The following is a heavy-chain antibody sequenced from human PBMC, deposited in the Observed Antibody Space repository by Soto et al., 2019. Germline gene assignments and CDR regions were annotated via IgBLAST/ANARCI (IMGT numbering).Heavy chain of an antibody. V-gene: IGHV3-48*02. CDR1: GFPFRSYS. CDR3: ARIRITMVVVAPRAFDV. CDR2: VGSRNSET. Sequence: GGSLRLSCTATGFPFRSYSMNWVRQAPGKGLEWVSYVGSRNSETSYADSVKGRFTISRDNAKNSLYLQMDSLRDEDTAVYYCARIRITMVVVAPRAFDVWGQGTMVTVSS. D-gene: IGHD3-22*01. J-gene: IGHJ3*01.